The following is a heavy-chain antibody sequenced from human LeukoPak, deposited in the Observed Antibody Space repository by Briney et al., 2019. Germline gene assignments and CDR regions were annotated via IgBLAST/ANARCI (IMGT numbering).Heavy chain of an antibody. CDR3: AKQLWATVTIKDPFDY. J-gene: IGHJ4*02. CDR1: GFTFSHYW. V-gene: IGHV3-7*01. Sequence: TGGSLRLSCAASGFTFSHYWMSWVRQAPGKGLEWVANINQDGSEKYYADSVRGRFTISRDNAQNSLYLQMNSLRAEDTAVYYCAKQLWATVTIKDPFDYWGQGTLVTVSS. D-gene: IGHD4-17*01. CDR2: INQDGSEK.